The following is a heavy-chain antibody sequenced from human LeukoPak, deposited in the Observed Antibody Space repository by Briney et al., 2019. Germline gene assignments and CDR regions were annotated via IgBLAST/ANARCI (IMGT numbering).Heavy chain of an antibody. V-gene: IGHV1-46*01. CDR3: ARCDFNSGSYYFDY. D-gene: IGHD3-10*01. Sequence: ASVKVSCKASGYIFTSHYIQWARQVPGQGLEWMGLIHPIGGSTTYAQRFQGRVTITRDTATSTVYMELRSLRSEDTAIYYCARCDFNSGSYYFDYWGQGSMVTVSS. CDR2: IHPIGGST. J-gene: IGHJ4*02. CDR1: GYIFTSHY.